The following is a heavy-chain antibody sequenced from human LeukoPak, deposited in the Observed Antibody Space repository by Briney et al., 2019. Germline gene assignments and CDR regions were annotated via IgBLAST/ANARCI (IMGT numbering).Heavy chain of an antibody. Sequence: PGGSLRLSCAASGFTFSTYWMHWVRQAPGKGLVWVSRINSDGSSTSYADSVKGRFTISRDNAKNTLYLQMNSLRAEDTAVYYCARVSRLGWQLLPDCWGQGTLVTVSS. V-gene: IGHV3-74*01. CDR1: GFTFSTYW. CDR3: ARVSRLGWQLLPDC. J-gene: IGHJ4*02. D-gene: IGHD1-26*01. CDR2: INSDGSST.